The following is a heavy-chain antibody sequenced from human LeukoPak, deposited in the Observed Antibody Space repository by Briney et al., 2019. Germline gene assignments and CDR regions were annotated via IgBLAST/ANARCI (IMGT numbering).Heavy chain of an antibody. J-gene: IGHJ4*02. CDR1: GGSFSGYY. Sequence: PLETLSLTCAVYGGSFSGYYWSWLRQPPGKGLEWIGEINHSGSTNYNPSLKSRVTISVDTSKNQFSLKLSSVTAADTAVYYCASHVDTAMVLRDYWGQGTLVTVSS. CDR3: ASHVDTAMVLRDY. V-gene: IGHV4-34*01. D-gene: IGHD5-18*01. CDR2: INHSGST.